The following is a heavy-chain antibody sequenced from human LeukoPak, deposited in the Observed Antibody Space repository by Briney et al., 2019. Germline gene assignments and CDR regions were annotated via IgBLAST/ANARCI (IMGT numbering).Heavy chain of an antibody. CDR1: GFTFSNAW. D-gene: IGHD3-22*01. CDR2: IKSKTDGGTT. J-gene: IGHJ3*02. V-gene: IGHV3-15*01. CDR3: TTDHTMIDAFDI. Sequence: GGSLRLSCAASGFTFSNAWMSWVRQAPGKGLEWVGRIKSKTDGGTTDYAAPVKGRFTISRDDSKNTLYLQMNSLKTDDTAVYYCTTDHTMIDAFDIWGQGTMVTVSS.